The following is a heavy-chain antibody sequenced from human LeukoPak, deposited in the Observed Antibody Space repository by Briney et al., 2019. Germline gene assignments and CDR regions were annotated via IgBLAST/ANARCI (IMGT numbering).Heavy chain of an antibody. D-gene: IGHD3-10*01. V-gene: IGHV4-4*07. CDR2: IYTSGST. Sequence: SETLSLNCTVSGGSISSYYWSWIRQPAGKGLEWIGRIYTSGSTNYNPSLKSRVTMSVDTSKNQFSLKLSSVTAADTAVYYCARTPRESGENWFDPGGQETLVTVSS. CDR3: ARTPRESGENWFDP. J-gene: IGHJ5*02. CDR1: GGSISSYY.